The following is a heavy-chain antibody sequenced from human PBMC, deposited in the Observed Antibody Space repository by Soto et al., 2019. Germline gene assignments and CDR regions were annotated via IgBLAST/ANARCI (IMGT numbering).Heavy chain of an antibody. V-gene: IGHV3-73*01. CDR2: IRSKANSYAT. CDR1: GFTFSGPA. Sequence: EVQLVESGGGLVQPGGSLKHSCAASGFTFSGPAMHWVRQASGTGLEWVGRIRSKANSYATEYAASVKGRFTIARDDSKNTVYLQMNSLNTEDTAVYYCTRRAYSSGWYFDYWGQGTLVTVSS. J-gene: IGHJ4*02. CDR3: TRRAYSSGWYFDY. D-gene: IGHD6-19*01.